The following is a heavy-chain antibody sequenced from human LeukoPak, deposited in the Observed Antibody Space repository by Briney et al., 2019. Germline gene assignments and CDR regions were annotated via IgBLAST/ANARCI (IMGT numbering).Heavy chain of an antibody. CDR1: GDSINSYY. D-gene: IGHD3-22*01. CDR3: ARDRPYDSSGYFYVFDY. Sequence: AETLPLPCTVSGDSINSYYWSWIRQPAGKGLEWIGRIYTSGSTNYNPSLKSRVTMSVDTSKNQFSLNLNSLTAADTAVYYCARDRPYDSSGYFYVFDYWGQGTLVTVSS. J-gene: IGHJ4*02. V-gene: IGHV4-4*07. CDR2: IYTSGST.